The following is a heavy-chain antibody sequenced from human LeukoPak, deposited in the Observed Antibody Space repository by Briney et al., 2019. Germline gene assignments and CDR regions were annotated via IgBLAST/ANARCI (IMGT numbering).Heavy chain of an antibody. CDR3: ARHKDYGFDY. D-gene: IGHD4-17*01. V-gene: IGHV3-11*06. Sequence: GGSLRLSCAASGFTFSAYYMSWIRQAPGKGLEWVSYISTTSSYTNHADSVKGRFTISRDNAKNSLYLQMNSLRAEDTAVYYCARHKDYGFDYWGQGTLVTVSS. J-gene: IGHJ4*02. CDR1: GFTFSAYY. CDR2: ISTTSSYT.